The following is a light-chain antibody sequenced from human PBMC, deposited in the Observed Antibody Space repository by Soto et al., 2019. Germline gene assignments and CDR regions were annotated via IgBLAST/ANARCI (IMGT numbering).Light chain of an antibody. CDR3: QQYNKWPPGGIT. V-gene: IGKV1-33*01. J-gene: IGKJ5*01. Sequence: DIQMTQSPSSLSASVGDRVTITCQASQDIKNYLNWYQQKSGKAPKLLIYDASDLETGVPSRFSGSGSGTDFTFTINSLQPEDIAVYYCQQYNKWPPGGITFGQGTRLEIK. CDR1: QDIKNY. CDR2: DAS.